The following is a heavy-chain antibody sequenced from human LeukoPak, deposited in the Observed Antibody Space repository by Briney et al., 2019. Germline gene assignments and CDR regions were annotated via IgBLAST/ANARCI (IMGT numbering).Heavy chain of an antibody. CDR3: AKAGLLWFGESGWFDP. CDR1: GFTFSSYG. V-gene: IGHV3-30*02. CDR2: ILNDGSQE. J-gene: IGHJ5*02. Sequence: PGGSLRLSCAASGFTFSSYGMHWVRQAPGKGLEWVAVILNDGSQEKYADSVKGRFTISRDNSKNTLFLQMNSLRAEDTAVYYCAKAGLLWFGESGWFDPWGQGTLVTVSS. D-gene: IGHD3-10*01.